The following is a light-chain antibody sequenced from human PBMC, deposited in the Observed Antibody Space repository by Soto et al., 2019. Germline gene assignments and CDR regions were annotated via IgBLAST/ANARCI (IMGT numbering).Light chain of an antibody. Sequence: DIQMTQSPSTLSASVGDRVTITCRASQSIDSWLAWYQQKPGKAPKVPIYKASSLESGVPSRFSGSGSGTEFTLIINSLQPDDFATYYCQQYNHYYSFGQGTKLEIK. CDR1: QSIDSW. CDR2: KAS. V-gene: IGKV1-5*03. J-gene: IGKJ2*03. CDR3: QQYNHYYS.